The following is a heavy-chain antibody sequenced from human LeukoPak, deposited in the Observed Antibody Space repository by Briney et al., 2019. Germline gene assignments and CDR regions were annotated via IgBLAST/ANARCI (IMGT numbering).Heavy chain of an antibody. D-gene: IGHD5-24*01. V-gene: IGHV3-23*01. CDR3: AKRPRWLQFHY. CDR2: ISGRGDNT. CDR1: GFTFSSYA. Sequence: GKSLRLSCAASGFTFSSYAMSWVRHAPGKGLEGVSGISGRGDNTSYADSVKGRFTISRDNSKNTLYLQMNSLRAEDTAVYYCAKRPRWLQFHYWGQGTLVTVSS. J-gene: IGHJ4*02.